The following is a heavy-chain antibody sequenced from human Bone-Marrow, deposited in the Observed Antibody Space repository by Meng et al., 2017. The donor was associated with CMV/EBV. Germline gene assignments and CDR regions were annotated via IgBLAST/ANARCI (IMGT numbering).Heavy chain of an antibody. CDR2: INSDGSST. V-gene: IGHV3-74*01. D-gene: IGHD6-6*01. CDR3: ARGAARFGY. Sequence: GESLKISCAASGFTFSNYWMHWVRQAPGKGLVWVSRINSDGSSTSYADSVKGRFTISRDNAKNSLYLQMNSLRAEDTAVYYCARGAARFGYWGQGTLVTVSS. J-gene: IGHJ4*02. CDR1: GFTFSNYW.